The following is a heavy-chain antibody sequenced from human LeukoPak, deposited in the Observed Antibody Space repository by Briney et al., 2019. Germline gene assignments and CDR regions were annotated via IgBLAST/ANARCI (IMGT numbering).Heavy chain of an antibody. CDR2: INPSGGST. V-gene: IGHV1-46*01. J-gene: IGHJ4*02. CDR1: GCTFTSYY. CDR3: ARDQSLIVGATGVDY. D-gene: IGHD1-26*01. Sequence: ASVKVSCKASGCTFTSYYMHWVRQAPGQGLEWMGIINPSGGSTSYAQKFQGRVTMTRDMSTSTVYMELSSLRSEDTAVYYCARDQSLIVGATGVDYWGQGTLVTVSS.